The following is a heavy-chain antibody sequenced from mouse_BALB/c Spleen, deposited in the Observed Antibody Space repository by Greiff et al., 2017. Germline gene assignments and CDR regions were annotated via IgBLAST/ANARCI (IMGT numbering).Heavy chain of an antibody. CDR1: GYSITSDYA. Sequence: EVKLQESGPGLVKPSQSLSLTCTVTGYSITSDYAWNWIRQFPGNKLEWMGYISYSGSTSYNPSLKSRISITRDTSKNQFFLQLNSVTTEDTATYYCARSEVTTLHYYAMDYWGQGTSVTVSS. V-gene: IGHV3-2*02. J-gene: IGHJ4*01. D-gene: IGHD2-2*01. CDR3: ARSEVTTLHYYAMDY. CDR2: ISYSGST.